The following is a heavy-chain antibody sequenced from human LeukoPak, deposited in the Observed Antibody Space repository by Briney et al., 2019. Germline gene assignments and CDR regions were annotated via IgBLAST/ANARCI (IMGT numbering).Heavy chain of an antibody. CDR2: INWNGGST. CDR1: GFTFGDYG. D-gene: IGHD4-17*01. Sequence: PGGSLRLSCAASGFTFGDYGMSWVRQAPGKGLEWVSGINWNGGSTGYVDSVKGRFTISRDNAKNSLYLQMNSLRAEDTAFYYCARAHRATVTTSYYYYYMDVWGKGTTVTVSS. J-gene: IGHJ6*03. CDR3: ARAHRATVTTSYYYYYMDV. V-gene: IGHV3-20*04.